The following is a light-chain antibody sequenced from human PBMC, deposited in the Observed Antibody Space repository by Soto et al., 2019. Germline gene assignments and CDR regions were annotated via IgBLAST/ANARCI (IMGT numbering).Light chain of an antibody. CDR1: QSIRSN. V-gene: IGKV1-39*01. CDR3: QQSYRTPLT. J-gene: IGKJ4*01. Sequence: DIQMTQSPSSLSASVGDRVTITCRANQSIRSNLNWYQQKPGKAPKLLIYAASSLQSGVPSRFSGSGSGTDFTLTISSLQPEDFASYYCQQSYRTPLTFGGGTKVEIK. CDR2: AAS.